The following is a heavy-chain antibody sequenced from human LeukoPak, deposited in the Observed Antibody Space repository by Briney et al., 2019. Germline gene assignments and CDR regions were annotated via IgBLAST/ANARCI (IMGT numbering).Heavy chain of an antibody. J-gene: IGHJ4*02. V-gene: IGHV3-30*02. CDR1: GFTFSYYG. CDR2: IRSDGSNK. Sequence: PGGSLRLSCAASGFTFSYYGIHWVRQAPGKGLEWVTFIRSDGSNKYYADSVKGRFTISRDNSKNTLYLQMNSLRAEDTAMYYCAKDDFDYWGQGTLVTVSS. CDR3: AKDDFDY.